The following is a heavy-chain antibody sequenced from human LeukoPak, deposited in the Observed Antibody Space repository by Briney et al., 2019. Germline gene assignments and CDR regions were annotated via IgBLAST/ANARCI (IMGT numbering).Heavy chain of an antibody. CDR2: INPNSGGT. CDR1: GYTFTSYG. J-gene: IGHJ4*02. CDR3: ARGPPAGDLSSGDY. V-gene: IGHV1-2*02. D-gene: IGHD7-27*01. Sequence: ASVKVSCKASGYTFTSYGISWVRQAPGQGLEWMGWINPNSGGTNYAQKFQGRVTMTRDTSISTAYMELSRLRSDDTAVYYCARGPPAGDLSSGDYWGQGTLVTVSS.